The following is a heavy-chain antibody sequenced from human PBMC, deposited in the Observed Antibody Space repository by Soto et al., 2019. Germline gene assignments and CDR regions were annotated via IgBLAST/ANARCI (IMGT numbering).Heavy chain of an antibody. Sequence: GGSLRLSCAASGFTFSSYAMSWVRQAPGKGLEWVSAISGSGGSTYYADSVKGRFTISRDNSKNTLYLQMNSLRAEDTAVYYCAKDPRADGDYAVAFDIWGQGTMVTVSS. V-gene: IGHV3-23*01. J-gene: IGHJ3*02. CDR1: GFTFSSYA. CDR2: ISGSGGST. CDR3: AKDPRADGDYAVAFDI. D-gene: IGHD4-17*01.